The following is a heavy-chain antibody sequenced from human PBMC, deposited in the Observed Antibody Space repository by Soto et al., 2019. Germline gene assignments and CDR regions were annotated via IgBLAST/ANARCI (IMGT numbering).Heavy chain of an antibody. D-gene: IGHD6-19*01. CDR3: ARVWREQWLVIDY. CDR2: IYYSGST. V-gene: IGHV4-59*01. J-gene: IGHJ4*02. Sequence: SETLSLTCTVSGGSISSYYWSWIRQPPGKGLEWIGYIYYSGSTNYNPSLKSRVTISVDTSKNQFSLKLSSVTAADTAVYYCARVWREQWLVIDYWGQGTLVTVSS. CDR1: GGSISSYY.